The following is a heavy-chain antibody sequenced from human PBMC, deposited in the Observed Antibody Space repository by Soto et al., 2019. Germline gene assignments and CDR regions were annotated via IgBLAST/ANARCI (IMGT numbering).Heavy chain of an antibody. CDR2: INHSGST. CDR3: ARGVGGSLGFYYYYMDV. V-gene: IGHV4-34*01. CDR1: GGSFSGYY. D-gene: IGHD1-26*01. J-gene: IGHJ6*03. Sequence: SETLSLTCAVYGGSFSGYYWSWIRQPPGKGLEWIGEINHSGSTNYNPSLKSRVTISVDTSKNQFSLKLSSVTAADTAVYYCARGVGGSLGFYYYYMDVWGKGTTVTVSS.